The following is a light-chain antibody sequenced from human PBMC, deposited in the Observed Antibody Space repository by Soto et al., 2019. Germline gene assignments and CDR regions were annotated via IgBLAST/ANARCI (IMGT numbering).Light chain of an antibody. V-gene: IGKV3-11*01. CDR1: PSVTNF. CDR3: QQRNVWPPVT. Sequence: EIAWTQSPATLSLSPRERATLSCRASPSVTNFLAWYQQKPGQAPRLLIYGAFNRATGIPARFSGSGSGTDSTLTISSLEPEDSAVYYCQQRNVWPPVTVGQGTRLEIK. J-gene: IGKJ5*01. CDR2: GAF.